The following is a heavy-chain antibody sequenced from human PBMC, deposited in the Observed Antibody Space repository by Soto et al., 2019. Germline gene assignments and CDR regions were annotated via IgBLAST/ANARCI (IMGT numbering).Heavy chain of an antibody. CDR2: INPSGGST. Sequence: ASVKVSCKASGYTFTSYYMHWVRQAPGQGLEWMGRINPSGGSTSYAQKLQGRVTMTTDTSTSTVYMELSSLRSDDTAVYYYVRDLFSRARVRAVACITTLDDWGQGTLVTVSS. V-gene: IGHV1-46*01. CDR3: VRDLFSRARVRAVACITTLDD. D-gene: IGHD6-19*01. J-gene: IGHJ4*01. CDR1: GYTFTSYY.